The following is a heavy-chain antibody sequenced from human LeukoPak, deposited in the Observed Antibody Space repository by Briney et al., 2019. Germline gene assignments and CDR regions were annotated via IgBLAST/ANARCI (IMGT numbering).Heavy chain of an antibody. J-gene: IGHJ6*03. CDR1: GFTFSSYA. CDR2: ISSNGGST. V-gene: IGHV3-64*01. CDR3: ARDRAGYSYDEYYYYMDV. D-gene: IGHD5-18*01. Sequence: GGSLRLACAASGFTFSSYAMHWVGQAPGKGLEYVSAISSNGGSTYYANSVKGRFTISRDNSKNTLYLQMGSLRAEDMAVYYCARDRAGYSYDEYYYYMDVWGKGTTVTVSS.